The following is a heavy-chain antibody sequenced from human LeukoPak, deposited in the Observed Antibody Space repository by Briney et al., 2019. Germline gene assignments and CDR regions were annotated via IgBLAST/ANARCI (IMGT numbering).Heavy chain of an antibody. V-gene: IGHV4-34*12. J-gene: IGHJ4*02. CDR3: AREAYGSGHFDY. CDR2: IIDTGST. D-gene: IGHD3-10*01. Sequence: SETLSLTCAVYGGSFSGYYWTWIRQPPGKGLEWIGEIIDTGSTNYNPSLKSRVTISVDTSKNQFSLKLSSVTAADTAVYYCAREAYGSGHFDYWGQGTLVTVSS. CDR1: GGSFSGYY.